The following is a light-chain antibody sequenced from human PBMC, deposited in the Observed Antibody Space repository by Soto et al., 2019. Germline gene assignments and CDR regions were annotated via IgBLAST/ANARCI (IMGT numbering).Light chain of an antibody. J-gene: IGKJ5*01. CDR2: KAS. CDR1: QGISTW. V-gene: IGKV1-5*03. CDR3: QQYDSFSVT. Sequence: DIQMTQSPSSVSASVGDRVTITCRASQGISTWLAWYQQKAGKAPNLLIYKASTLKSGVPSRFSGSGSGTEFRLTISTMQPDDFATYYCQQYDSFSVTFGQGTRLEIK.